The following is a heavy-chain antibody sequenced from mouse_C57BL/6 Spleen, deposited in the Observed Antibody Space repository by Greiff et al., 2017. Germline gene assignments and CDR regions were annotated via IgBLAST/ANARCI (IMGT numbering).Heavy chain of an antibody. D-gene: IGHD1-1*01. V-gene: IGHV5-12*01. CDR1: GFTFSDYY. J-gene: IGHJ4*01. Sequence: EVMLVESGGGLVQPGGSLKLSCAASGFTFSDYYMYWVRQTPEKRLEWVAYISNGGGSTYYPDTVKGRFTISRDNAKNTLYLQMSRLKSEDTAMYYCARQITTVVATDYAMDYWGQGTSVTVSS. CDR2: ISNGGGST. CDR3: ARQITTVVATDYAMDY.